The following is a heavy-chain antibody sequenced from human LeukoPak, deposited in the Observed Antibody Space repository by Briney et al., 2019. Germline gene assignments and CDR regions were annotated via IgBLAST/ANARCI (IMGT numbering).Heavy chain of an antibody. CDR3: TRRGRNNWGEGNDY. CDR2: INDSGST. Sequence: SQTLSLTCTVSGGSISSYYWSWIRQPPGKGLEWIGYINDSGSTNSNPSLKSRVTMSVDTSKNQFSLKLSSVTAADTAVYYCTRRGRNNWGEGNDYWGQGTLVTVSS. V-gene: IGHV4-59*08. D-gene: IGHD1-1*01. J-gene: IGHJ4*02. CDR1: GGSISSYY.